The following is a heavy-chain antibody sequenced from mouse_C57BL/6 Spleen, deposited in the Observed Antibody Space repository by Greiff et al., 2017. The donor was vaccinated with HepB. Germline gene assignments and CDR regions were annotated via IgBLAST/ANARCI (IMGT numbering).Heavy chain of an antibody. CDR1: GYAFTNYL. D-gene: IGHD2-4*01. CDR2: INPGSGGT. J-gene: IGHJ3*01. CDR3: ASQDPDDYDRGWFAY. V-gene: IGHV1-54*01. Sequence: QVQLQQSGAELVRPGTSVKVSCKASGYAFTNYLIEWVKQRPGQGLEWIGVINPGSGGTNYNEKFKGKATLTAGKSSSTAYMQLSSRTSEDSAVYFCASQDPDDYDRGWFAYWGQGTLVTVSA.